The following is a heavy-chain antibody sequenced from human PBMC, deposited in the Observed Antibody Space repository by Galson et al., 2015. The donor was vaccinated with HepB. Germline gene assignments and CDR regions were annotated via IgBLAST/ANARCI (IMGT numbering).Heavy chain of an antibody. CDR2: IKGDGSEK. CDR1: GFTFSNYW. J-gene: IGHJ3*02. D-gene: IGHD2-8*01. Sequence: SLRLSCAASGFTFSNYWMSWVRQAPGKGLEWVANIKGDGSEKFYVDSVKGRFTISRDNTKNSLYLQMNSLRAEDTAVYYCARDSYSCRWCAFDIWGQGTMGTVSS. V-gene: IGHV3-7*03. CDR3: ARDSYSCRWCAFDI.